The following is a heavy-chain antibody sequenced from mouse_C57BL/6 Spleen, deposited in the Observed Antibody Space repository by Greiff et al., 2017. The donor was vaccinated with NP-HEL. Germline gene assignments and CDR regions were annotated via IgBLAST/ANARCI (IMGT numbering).Heavy chain of an antibody. CDR1: GFTFTDYY. J-gene: IGHJ1*03. CDR3: ARSPYYGSSYDWYFDV. D-gene: IGHD1-1*01. Sequence: EVQGVESGGGLVQPGGSLSLSCAASGFTFTDYYMSWVRQPPGKALEWLGFIRNKANGYTTEYSASVKGRFTISRDNSQSILYLQMNALRAEDSATYYCARSPYYGSSYDWYFDVWGTGTTVTVSS. CDR2: IRNKANGYTT. V-gene: IGHV7-3*01.